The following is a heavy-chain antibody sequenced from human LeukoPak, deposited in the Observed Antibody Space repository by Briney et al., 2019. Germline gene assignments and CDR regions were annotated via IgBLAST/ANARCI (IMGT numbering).Heavy chain of an antibody. V-gene: IGHV4-59*01. CDR1: GGSISSYY. CDR3: AREGCGGDCYLDY. CDR2: IYYSGST. Sequence: XETLSLTCTVSGGSISSYYWSWIGQPPGKGVEGIGYIYYSGSTNYNPSLKSRVTISVDTSKNQFSLKLSSVTAADTAVYYCAREGCGGDCYLDYWGQGTLVTVSS. J-gene: IGHJ4*02. D-gene: IGHD2-21*02.